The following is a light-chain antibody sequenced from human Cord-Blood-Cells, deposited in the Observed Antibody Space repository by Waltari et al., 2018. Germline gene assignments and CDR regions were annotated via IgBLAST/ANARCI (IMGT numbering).Light chain of an antibody. J-gene: IGLJ1*01. CDR3: SSYTSSSTYV. CDR1: SSDVGGYNY. Sequence: QSALTQPASVSGSPGQSITISCTGTSSDVGGYNYVSWYQQHPGKAPKLMIYEVSNRPSGVSNRVSGSKSGNTASLTIDGRQAEDEADYYCSSYTSSSTYVFGTGTKVNVL. CDR2: EVS. V-gene: IGLV2-14*01.